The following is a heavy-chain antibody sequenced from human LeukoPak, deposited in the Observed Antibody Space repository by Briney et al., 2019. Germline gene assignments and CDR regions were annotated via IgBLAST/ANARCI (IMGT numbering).Heavy chain of an antibody. CDR3: ASGRSGYYFDGPDY. CDR2: INPSGGST. J-gene: IGHJ4*02. CDR1: GGTFSSYA. Sequence: GASVKVSCKASGGTFSSYAISWVRQAPGQGLEWMGIINPSGGSTSYAQKFQGRVTMTRDTSTSTVYMELSSLRSEDTAVYYCASGRSGYYFDGPDYWGQGTLVTVSS. D-gene: IGHD3-22*01. V-gene: IGHV1-46*01.